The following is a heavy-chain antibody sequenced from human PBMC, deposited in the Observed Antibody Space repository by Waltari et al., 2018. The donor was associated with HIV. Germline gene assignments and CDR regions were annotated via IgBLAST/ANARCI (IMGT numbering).Heavy chain of an antibody. D-gene: IGHD2-8*01. V-gene: IGHV4-34*01. CDR2: INRGGRT. J-gene: IGHJ2*01. CDR3: ARGRPPGMLTLDSEWWTGWYFDL. CDR1: GGPFSDYY. Sequence: QVQLQQLAARLLKPSETLSLTFVFSGGPFSDYYWSWICQSPGKGLEWIGEINRGGRTNYNPSLKSRPTISADTSKNEFSLRLKSMTVADTAIYFCARGRPPGMLTLDSEWWTGWYFDLWGRGTLITVSS.